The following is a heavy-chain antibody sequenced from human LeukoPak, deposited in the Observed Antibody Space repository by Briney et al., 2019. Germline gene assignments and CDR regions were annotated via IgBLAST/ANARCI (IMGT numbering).Heavy chain of an antibody. D-gene: IGHD3-22*01. CDR1: GFTSSSYA. J-gene: IGHJ4*02. Sequence: GGSLRLSCAGSGFTSSSYAMSWIRQAPGKGLEWVSSISSRSSYIYYADSVKGRFTISRDNAKNSLYLQMNSLRAEDTAVYYCAREDYYDSSGYDYWGQGTLVTVSS. CDR3: AREDYYDSSGYDY. CDR2: ISSRSSYI. V-gene: IGHV3-21*06.